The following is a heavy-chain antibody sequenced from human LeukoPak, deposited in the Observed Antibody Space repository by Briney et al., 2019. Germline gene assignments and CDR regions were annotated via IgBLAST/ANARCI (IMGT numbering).Heavy chain of an antibody. J-gene: IGHJ6*02. CDR1: GFMFSSNW. D-gene: IGHD3-10*01. CDR2: IKEDGTET. Sequence: GGSLRLSCAASGFMFSSNWMSWVRLAPGKGLEWVANIKEDGTETYYVDSVKGRFTISRDNSKNTLYLQMNSLRAEDTAVYYCARDSPMVSGRYGMDVWGQGTTVTVSS. CDR3: ARDSPMVSGRYGMDV. V-gene: IGHV3-7*03.